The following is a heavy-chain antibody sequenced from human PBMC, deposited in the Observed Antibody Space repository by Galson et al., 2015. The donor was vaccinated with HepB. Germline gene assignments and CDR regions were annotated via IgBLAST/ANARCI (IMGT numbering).Heavy chain of an antibody. V-gene: IGHV1-69*13. CDR3: ARGIVGTYGAFDI. CDR2: IIPIFGTA. CDR1: GGTFNSYA. Sequence: SVKVSCKASGGTFNSYAISWVRQAPGQGLEWMGGIIPIFGTASYAQKFQGRVSITADESTSTAYMELSSLRSEDTAVYYCARGIVGTYGAFDIWGQGTMVTVSS. J-gene: IGHJ3*02. D-gene: IGHD1-26*01.